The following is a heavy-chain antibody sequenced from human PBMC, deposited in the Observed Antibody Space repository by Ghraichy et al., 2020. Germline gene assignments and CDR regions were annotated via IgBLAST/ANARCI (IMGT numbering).Heavy chain of an antibody. CDR3: AKLFPRIVVVPAAGMDV. D-gene: IGHD2-2*01. V-gene: IGHV3-23*01. CDR1: RFNFSNYA. Sequence: LSLTCTASRFNFSNYAMTWVRQAPGKGLEWVSAISGSGGSTYYADSGKGQFTISRDNSKNTLYLQMNSLRAEDTAVYYCAKLFPRIVVVPAAGMDVWGQGTTVTVSS. J-gene: IGHJ6*02. CDR2: ISGSGGST.